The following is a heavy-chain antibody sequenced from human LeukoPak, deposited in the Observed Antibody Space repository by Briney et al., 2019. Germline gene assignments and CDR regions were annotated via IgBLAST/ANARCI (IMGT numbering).Heavy chain of an antibody. D-gene: IGHD2-2*01. CDR2: IWYDGSNK. Sequence: PGGSLRLSCAASGFTFSSYGMHWVRQAAGKGLEWVAVIWYDGSNKYYADSVKGRFTISRDNSKNTLYLQMNSLRAEDTAVYYCARDQDIVVVPAADVWFDPWGQGTLVTVSS. CDR3: ARDQDIVVVPAADVWFDP. V-gene: IGHV3-33*01. J-gene: IGHJ5*02. CDR1: GFTFSSYG.